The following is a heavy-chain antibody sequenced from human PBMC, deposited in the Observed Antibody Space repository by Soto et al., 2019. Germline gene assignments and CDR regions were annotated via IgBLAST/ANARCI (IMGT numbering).Heavy chain of an antibody. CDR1: SDSISNFY. CDR2: IFYTGST. CDR3: ARGRSSSWYVVGYGMDV. J-gene: IGHJ6*02. Sequence: PSETLSLTCTVSSDSISNFYWSWIRQPPGRGLEWIGYIFYTGSTNYNPSLKSRVTISVDTSKNQFSLKLGSVTAADAAVYYCARGRSSSWYVVGYGMDVWGPGTTVTVSS. D-gene: IGHD6-13*01. V-gene: IGHV4-59*01.